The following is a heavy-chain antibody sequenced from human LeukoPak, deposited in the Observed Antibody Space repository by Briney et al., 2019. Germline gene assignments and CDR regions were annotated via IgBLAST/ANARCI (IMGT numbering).Heavy chain of an antibody. CDR1: GGSISSSSYY. CDR2: IYYSGST. V-gene: IGHV4-39*01. CDR3: ARHQVRGYSNPDY. Sequence: SETLSFTCTVSGGSISSSSYYWGWIRQPPGKGLEWIGSIYYSGSTYYNPSLKSRVTISVDTSKNQFSLKLSSVTAADTAVYYCARHQVRGYSNPDYWGQGTLVTVSS. J-gene: IGHJ4*02. D-gene: IGHD6-13*01.